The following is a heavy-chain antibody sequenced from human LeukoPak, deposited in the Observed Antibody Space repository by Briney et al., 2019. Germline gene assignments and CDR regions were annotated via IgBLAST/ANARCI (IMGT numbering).Heavy chain of an antibody. Sequence: SETLSLTCTVSGGSISSYYWSWIRQPPGKGLEWIGYIYYSGGTNYNPSLKSRVTISVDTSKNQFSLKLSSVTAADTAVYYCARVRDYYDSSGYYYRTNDDAFDIWGQGTMVTVSS. V-gene: IGHV4-59*01. J-gene: IGHJ3*02. CDR2: IYYSGGT. D-gene: IGHD3-22*01. CDR1: GGSISSYY. CDR3: ARVRDYYDSSGYYYRTNDDAFDI.